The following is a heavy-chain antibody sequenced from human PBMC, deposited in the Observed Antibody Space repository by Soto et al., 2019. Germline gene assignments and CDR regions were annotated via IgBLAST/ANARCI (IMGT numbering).Heavy chain of an antibody. J-gene: IGHJ6*02. CDR2: INPSGGST. CDR3: ARDPVYDSSGYYSNYYYSGMDV. Sequence: ASVKVSCKASGYTFTSYYMHWVRQAPGQGLEWMGIINPSGGSTSYAQKFQGRVTMTRDTSTGTVYMELSSLRSEDTAVYYCARDPVYDSSGYYSNYYYSGMDVWGQGTTVTVSS. D-gene: IGHD3-22*01. V-gene: IGHV1-46*01. CDR1: GYTFTSYY.